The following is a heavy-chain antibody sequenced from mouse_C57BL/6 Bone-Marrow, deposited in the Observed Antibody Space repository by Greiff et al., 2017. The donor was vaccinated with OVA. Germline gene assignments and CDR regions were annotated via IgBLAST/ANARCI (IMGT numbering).Heavy chain of an antibody. J-gene: IGHJ2*01. D-gene: IGHD1-1*01. V-gene: IGHV14-3*01. CDR1: GFNIKNTY. CDR3: ARGRYYGSRGDY. CDR2: IDPANGNT. Sequence: EVKLVESVAELVRPGASVKLSCTASGFNIKNTYMHWVKQRPDQGLEWIGRIDPANGNTKYAPKFQGKATITADTSSNTAYLQLSSLTSEDTAIYYCARGRYYGSRGDYGGQGTTLTVSS.